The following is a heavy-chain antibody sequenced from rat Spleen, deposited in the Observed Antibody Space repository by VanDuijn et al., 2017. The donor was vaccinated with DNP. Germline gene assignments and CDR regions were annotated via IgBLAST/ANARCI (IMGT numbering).Heavy chain of an antibody. CDR1: GFTFNDYW. CDR2: TIGSGGNS. CDR3: AIGVYGGYLYFDY. D-gene: IGHD1-11*01. J-gene: IGHJ2*01. Sequence: EVQLVESGGDLVQPGKSLKLSCVASGFTFNDYWMTWIRQVPGKGLEWVASTIGSGGNSYYPDSLKGQFTISRDNAKNTLYLQMNSLRSEDTATYYCAIGVYGGYLYFDYWGQGVMVTVSS. V-gene: IGHV5-31*01.